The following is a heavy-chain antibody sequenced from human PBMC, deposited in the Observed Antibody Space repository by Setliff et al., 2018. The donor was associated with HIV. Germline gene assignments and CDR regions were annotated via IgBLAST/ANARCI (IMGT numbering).Heavy chain of an antibody. CDR1: GFTFNSHT. J-gene: IGHJ4*02. Sequence: PGGSLRLSCAASGFTFNSHTMHWVRQAPGKGLEWVASILRDGSSKYYADSVKGRFTISRDNSKNTLYLQINSLRAEDTAVYYCARVFGPHDGYVDYWGQGTLVTVSS. D-gene: IGHD2-8*01. CDR3: ARVFGPHDGYVDY. CDR2: ILRDGSSK. V-gene: IGHV3-30*04.